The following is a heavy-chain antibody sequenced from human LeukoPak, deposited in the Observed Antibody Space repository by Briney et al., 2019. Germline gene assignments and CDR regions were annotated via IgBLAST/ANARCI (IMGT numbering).Heavy chain of an antibody. Sequence: PGGSLRLSCAASGFTFSSYSMNWVRQAPGKGLEWVSYISSSSGTIYYADSVKGRFTISRDNAKNSLYLQMNSLRAEDTAVYYCAKDYCGGDCYSGWYFDLWGRGTLVTVSS. J-gene: IGHJ2*01. D-gene: IGHD2-21*02. CDR3: AKDYCGGDCYSGWYFDL. CDR1: GFTFSSYS. CDR2: ISSSSGTI. V-gene: IGHV3-48*04.